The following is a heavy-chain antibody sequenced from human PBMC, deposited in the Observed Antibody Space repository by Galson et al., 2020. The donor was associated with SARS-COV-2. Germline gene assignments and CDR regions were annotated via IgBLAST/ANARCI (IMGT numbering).Heavy chain of an antibody. Sequence: SQTLPLTCAISGDSVSSSSAAWNWIRQSPSRGLEWLGREYYRSRWYIDYAVSVRSRITFSPDTSKNQFSLQLNSVTPEDTAVYYCASDQPGAFAIWGQGTMVTVSS. CDR1: GDSVSSSSAA. J-gene: IGHJ3*02. V-gene: IGHV6-1*01. D-gene: IGHD2-2*01. CDR3: ASDQPGAFAI. CDR2: EYYRSRWYI.